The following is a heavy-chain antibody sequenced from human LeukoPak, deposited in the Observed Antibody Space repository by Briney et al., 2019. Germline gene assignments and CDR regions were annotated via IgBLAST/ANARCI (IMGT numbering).Heavy chain of an antibody. CDR3: AKRGVVIRVILVGFHKEAYYFES. CDR1: GLTLSNYG. J-gene: IGHJ4*02. V-gene: IGHV3-23*01. CDR2: ISDSGGST. D-gene: IGHD3-22*01. Sequence: PGGSLRLSCAVSGLTLSNYGMSWVRQAPGKGLEWVAGISDSGGSTKYADSVKGRFTISRDNSKNTLFLQTNSLRAEDTAVYFCAKRGVVIRVILVGFHKEAYYFESWGQGALVTVSS.